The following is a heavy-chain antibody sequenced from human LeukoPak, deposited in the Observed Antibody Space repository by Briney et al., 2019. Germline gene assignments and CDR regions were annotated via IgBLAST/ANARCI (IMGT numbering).Heavy chain of an antibody. CDR3: ARDPGCSGGSCYAVTFDY. J-gene: IGHJ4*02. V-gene: IGHV3-23*01. Sequence: GGSLRLSCAASGFTFSSYAMSWVRQAPGKGLEWVSAISGSGGSTYYADSVKGRFTISRDNSKNTLYLQMNSLRAEDTAVYYRARDPGCSGGSCYAVTFDYWGQGTLVTVSS. CDR1: GFTFSSYA. CDR2: ISGSGGST. D-gene: IGHD2-15*01.